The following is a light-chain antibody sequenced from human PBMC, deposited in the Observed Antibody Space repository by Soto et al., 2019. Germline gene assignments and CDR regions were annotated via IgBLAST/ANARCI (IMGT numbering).Light chain of an antibody. CDR3: AAWDDSLNGPMV. Sequence: QSVLTQPPSASGTPGQRVTISCSGSSSNIGRNTVNWYQKFPGTAPRLLIYSDNQRPSGVPDRFSGSKSGTSASLAISGLQSEDEADYYCAAWDDSLNGPMVFGGGTKLTVL. CDR2: SDN. V-gene: IGLV1-44*01. CDR1: SSNIGRNT. J-gene: IGLJ3*02.